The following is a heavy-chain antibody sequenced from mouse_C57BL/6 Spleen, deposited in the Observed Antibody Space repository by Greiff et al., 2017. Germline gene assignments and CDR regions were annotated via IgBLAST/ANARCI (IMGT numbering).Heavy chain of an antibody. CDR2: IYPRSGNT. CDR1: GYTFTSSG. D-gene: IGHD1-1*01. Sequence: QVQLQQSGAELARPGASVKLSCKASGYTFTSSGISWVKQRTGQGLEWIGEIYPRSGNTYYNEKFKSKATLTADKSSSPAYMELRSLTSEDSAVYFCARPPVTTVVGGGAMDYWGQGTSVTVSS. J-gene: IGHJ4*01. V-gene: IGHV1-81*01. CDR3: ARPPVTTVVGGGAMDY.